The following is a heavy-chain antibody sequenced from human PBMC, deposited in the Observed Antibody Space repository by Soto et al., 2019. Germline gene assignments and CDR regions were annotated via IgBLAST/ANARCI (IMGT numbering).Heavy chain of an antibody. CDR3: GRGGAGYHDGVVF. Sequence: SVKVSCKASGGGNLRDYRTTWVRRAPGQGLEWMGGIIPKLGSANYAQNFQGRVTITADESTNTVYMELRSLRSDDTAVYYWGRGGAGYHDGVVFWGRGTTVTVSS. V-gene: IGHV1-69*13. CDR1: GGGNLRDYR. CDR2: IIPKLGSA. D-gene: IGHD5-12*01. J-gene: IGHJ4*02.